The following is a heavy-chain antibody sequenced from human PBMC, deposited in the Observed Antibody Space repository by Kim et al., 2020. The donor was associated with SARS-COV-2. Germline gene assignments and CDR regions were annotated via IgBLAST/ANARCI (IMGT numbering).Heavy chain of an antibody. D-gene: IGHD6-13*01. CDR1: GFTFDDYA. V-gene: IGHV3-9*01. CDR3: AKERYSSSWGPDN. CDR2: ISRNSGSI. J-gene: IGHJ4*02. Sequence: GGSLRLSCAASGFTFDDYAMHWVRQAPGKGLEWVSGISRNSGSIGYADSVKGRFTISRDNAKNSLYLQMNSLRAEDTALYYCAKERYSSSWGPDNWRQGT.